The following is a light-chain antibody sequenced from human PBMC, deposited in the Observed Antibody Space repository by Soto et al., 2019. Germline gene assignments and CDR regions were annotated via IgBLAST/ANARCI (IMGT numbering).Light chain of an antibody. J-gene: IGKJ4*01. CDR1: QDIKNY. CDR3: QQYDNLPLT. V-gene: IGKV1-33*01. Sequence: DVQLTQSASSLSASVGDRVTITCQASQDIKNYLNWYQQKSGKAPKLLIYDASDLQTGVPSRFSGSGSGTDFTFTINSLQPEDIEAYYCQQYDNLPLTFGGGTKVDIK. CDR2: DAS.